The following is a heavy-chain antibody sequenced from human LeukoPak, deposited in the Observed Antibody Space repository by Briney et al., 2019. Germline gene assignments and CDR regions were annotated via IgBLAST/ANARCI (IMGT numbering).Heavy chain of an antibody. CDR3: ARGYTYYYDNLPYYFDY. J-gene: IGHJ4*02. V-gene: IGHV3-66*01. D-gene: IGHD3-22*01. CDR1: GFTVSSNY. CDR2: IYSGGST. Sequence: PGGSLRLSCAASGFTVSSNYMSWVRQAPGKGLEWVSVIYSGGSTYYADSVKGRFTISRDNSKNTLYLQMNSLRAEDTAVYYCARGYTYYYDNLPYYFDYWGQGTLVTVSS.